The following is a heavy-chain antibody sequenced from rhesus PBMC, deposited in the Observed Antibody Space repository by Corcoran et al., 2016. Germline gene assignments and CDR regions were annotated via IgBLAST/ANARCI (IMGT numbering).Heavy chain of an antibody. CDR2: IYGSGGTT. Sequence: QVQLQESGPGLVKPSETLSLTCAVSGGSSSGYYWSWIRQPPGKGLEWIGRIYGSGGTTAYNPSLKSRVTISTDTSKNQFSLKLSSVTAADTAVYYCATRYYNFWSGSFDAFDFWGQGLRVTVSS. D-gene: IGHD3-3*01. J-gene: IGHJ3*01. CDR1: GGSSSGYY. V-gene: IGHV4-160*01. CDR3: ATRYYNFWSGSFDAFDF.